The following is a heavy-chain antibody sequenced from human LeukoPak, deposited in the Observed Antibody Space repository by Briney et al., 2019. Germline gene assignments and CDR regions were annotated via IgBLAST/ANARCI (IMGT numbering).Heavy chain of an antibody. V-gene: IGHV1-18*01. Sequence: ASVKVSCKASGYTFTSYGISWVRQAPGQGLEWMGWISAYNGNTNYAQKLQGRVTMTTDTSTSTAYMELRSLRSDDTAVYYCARESNKYSSSRRPGDYWGQGTLVTVSS. CDR1: GYTFTSYG. J-gene: IGHJ4*02. D-gene: IGHD6-13*01. CDR3: ARESNKYSSSRRPGDY. CDR2: ISAYNGNT.